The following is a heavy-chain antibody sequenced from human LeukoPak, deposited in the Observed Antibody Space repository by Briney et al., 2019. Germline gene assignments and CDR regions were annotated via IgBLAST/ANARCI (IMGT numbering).Heavy chain of an antibody. CDR3: ARGGANFWSGYSDY. CDR2: ISSSSSYI. CDR1: GFTFSSYG. D-gene: IGHD3-3*01. V-gene: IGHV3-21*01. J-gene: IGHJ4*02. Sequence: GGSLRLSCAASGFTFSSYGMHWVRQAPGKGLEWVSSISSSSSYIYYADSVKGRFTISRDNAKNSLYLQMNSLRAEDTAVYYCARGGANFWSGYSDYWGQGTLVTVSS.